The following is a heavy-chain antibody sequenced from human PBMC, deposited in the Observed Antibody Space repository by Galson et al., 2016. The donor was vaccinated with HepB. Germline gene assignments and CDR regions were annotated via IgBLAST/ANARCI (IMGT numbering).Heavy chain of an antibody. D-gene: IGHD3/OR15-3a*01. CDR2: INACGNNR. J-gene: IGHJ4*02. Sequence: SLRLSCAASGFTFSTYPMGWVRQAPGKGPEWVSGINACGNNRYYSDSVKGRFAISRYNSKNTLYLQLDNLRGEDTAVYYCVKYVGLDGFDYWGQGTLVIVSS. CDR1: GFTFSTYP. V-gene: IGHV3-23*01. CDR3: VKYVGLDGFDY.